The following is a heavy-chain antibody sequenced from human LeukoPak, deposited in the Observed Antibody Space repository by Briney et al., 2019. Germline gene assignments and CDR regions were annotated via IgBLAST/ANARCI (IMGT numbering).Heavy chain of an antibody. CDR3: ARHERDASLDHALDI. V-gene: IGHV4-59*08. Sequence: PSETLSLTCTVSGGSISSYYWSWIRQPPGKGLEWIGYIYYSGSTNYNPSLKSRVTISVDTSKNQFSLKLSSVTAADTAVYYCARHERDASLDHALDIWGQGTMVTVSS. CDR2: IYYSGST. D-gene: IGHD5-24*01. CDR1: GGSISSYY. J-gene: IGHJ3*02.